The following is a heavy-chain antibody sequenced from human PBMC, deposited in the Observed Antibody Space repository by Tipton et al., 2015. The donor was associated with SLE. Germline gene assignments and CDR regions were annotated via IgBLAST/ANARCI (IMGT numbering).Heavy chain of an antibody. CDR1: GGSISSGGYY. V-gene: IGHV4-31*03. J-gene: IGHJ4*02. CDR3: ARGSGGGSSSWYDYFDY. D-gene: IGHD6-13*01. Sequence: TLSLTCTVSGGSISSGGYYWSWIRQHPGKGLEWIGYIYYSGSTYYIPSLKSRVTISVDTSKNQFSLKLSSVTAADTAVYYCARGSGGGSSSWYDYFDYWGQGTLVTVSS. CDR2: IYYSGST.